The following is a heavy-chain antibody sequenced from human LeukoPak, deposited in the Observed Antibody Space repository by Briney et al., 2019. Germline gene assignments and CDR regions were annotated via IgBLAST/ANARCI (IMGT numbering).Heavy chain of an antibody. CDR2: IYSGGST. V-gene: IGHV3-53*04. D-gene: IGHD3-9*01. Sequence: GGSLRLSCAASGFTLSSNYMSWVRQAPGKGLEWVSVIYSGGSTYYSDSVKGRFTISRHNSKNTLYLQMNSLRAEDPAVYYCASSTYYDILTGYSSYYYYGMDVWGQGTTVTVSS. CDR3: ASSTYYDILTGYSSYYYYGMDV. J-gene: IGHJ6*02. CDR1: GFTLSSNY.